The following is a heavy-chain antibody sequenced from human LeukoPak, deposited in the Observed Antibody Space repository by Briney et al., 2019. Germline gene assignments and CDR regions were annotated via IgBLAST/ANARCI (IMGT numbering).Heavy chain of an antibody. CDR2: IYTSGST. Sequence: SETLSLTCTVSGNSISSGDNYWSWIRQPAGKGLEWIGRIYTSGSTNYNPSLKSRVTISVGTSKNQFSLKLSSVTAADTAVYYCASRMWRFGLLRSPYWFDPWGQGTLVTVSS. D-gene: IGHD3-10*01. J-gene: IGHJ5*02. V-gene: IGHV4-61*02. CDR3: ASRMWRFGLLRSPYWFDP. CDR1: GNSISSGDNY.